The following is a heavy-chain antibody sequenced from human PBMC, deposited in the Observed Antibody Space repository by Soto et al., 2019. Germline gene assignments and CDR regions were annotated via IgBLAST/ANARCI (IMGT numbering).Heavy chain of an antibody. Sequence: EAQLVESGGGLVQPGGSLKLSCAASGFTFNNYWMSWVRQAPGKGLEWVANIKQDGSEKYYVDSVKGRFTISRDNAKSSLFLQMNSLRVEDTAVYYCANGGRSPDFDYWGQGTLVTVSS. CDR2: IKQDGSEK. CDR3: ANGGRSPDFDY. CDR1: GFTFNNYW. D-gene: IGHD3-16*01. V-gene: IGHV3-7*03. J-gene: IGHJ4*02.